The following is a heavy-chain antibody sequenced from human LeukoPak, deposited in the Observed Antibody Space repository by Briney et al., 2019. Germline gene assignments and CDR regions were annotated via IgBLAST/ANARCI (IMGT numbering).Heavy chain of an antibody. CDR1: GLTVSSYS. CDR2: ISGSGGST. CDR3: ANDYSYANPYFDY. V-gene: IGHV3-23*01. Sequence: GGSLRLSCVASGLTVSSYSMSWVRQAPGKGLEWVSAISGSGGSTYYADSVKGRFTISRDNSKNTLYLQMNSLRAEDTAVYYCANDYSYANPYFDYWGQGTLVTVSS. J-gene: IGHJ4*02. D-gene: IGHD5-18*01.